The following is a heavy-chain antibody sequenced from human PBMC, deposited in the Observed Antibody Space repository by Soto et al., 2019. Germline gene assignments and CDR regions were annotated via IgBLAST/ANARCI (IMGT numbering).Heavy chain of an antibody. CDR1: GGSISSGGYY. CDR2: IYYSGST. J-gene: IGHJ6*02. Sequence: PSETLSLTRTVSGGSISSGGYYWSWIRQHPGKGLEWIGYIYYSGSTYYNPSLKSRVTISVDTSKNQFSLKLSSVTAADTAVYYCARDKKYYGMDVWGQGTTVTVSS. CDR3: ARDKKYYGMDV. V-gene: IGHV4-31*03.